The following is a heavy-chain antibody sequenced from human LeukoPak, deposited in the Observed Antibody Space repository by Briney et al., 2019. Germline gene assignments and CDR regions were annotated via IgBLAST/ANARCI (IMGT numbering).Heavy chain of an antibody. D-gene: IGHD3-9*01. V-gene: IGHV4-34*01. J-gene: IGHJ6*03. CDR2: ISYSGST. CDR3: AKGKAGHYHSVTDEYYYYMDV. Sequence: SETLSLTCVVDGGYFSGFYWTWIRQAPGKGLEWIGEISYSGSTKYNPSLKSRVTIEVDTPKKQISLNLSSLTAADTAVYYCAKGKAGHYHSVTDEYYYYMDVWGKGTTVIVSS. CDR1: GGYFSGFY.